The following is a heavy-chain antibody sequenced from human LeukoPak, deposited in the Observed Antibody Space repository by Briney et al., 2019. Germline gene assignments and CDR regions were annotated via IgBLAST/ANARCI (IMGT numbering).Heavy chain of an antibody. Sequence: GGSLRLSCAASGFTVSSNYMSWVRQAPGKGLEWVSIIYDGGKTYYADSVKGRLTISRDNSKNTLYPQMNSLRAEDTAVYYCTRLYYGAIDYWGQGTLVTVSS. J-gene: IGHJ4*02. CDR1: GFTVSSNY. CDR3: TRLYYGAIDY. D-gene: IGHD4-17*01. V-gene: IGHV3-53*01. CDR2: IYDGGKT.